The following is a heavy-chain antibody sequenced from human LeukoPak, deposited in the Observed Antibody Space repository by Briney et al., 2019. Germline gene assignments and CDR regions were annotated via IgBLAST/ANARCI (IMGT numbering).Heavy chain of an antibody. CDR1: GYTFTGYY. CDR3: ARESDTNIWFGELFLGRRHFDY. CDR2: ISAYNGNT. D-gene: IGHD3-10*01. J-gene: IGHJ4*02. Sequence: GASVKVSCKASGYTFTGYYMHWVRQAPGQGLEWMGWISAYNGNTSYAQKLQGRVTMTTDTSTSTAYMELRSLRSDDTAVYYCARESDTNIWFGELFLGRRHFDYWGQGTLVTVSS. V-gene: IGHV1-18*04.